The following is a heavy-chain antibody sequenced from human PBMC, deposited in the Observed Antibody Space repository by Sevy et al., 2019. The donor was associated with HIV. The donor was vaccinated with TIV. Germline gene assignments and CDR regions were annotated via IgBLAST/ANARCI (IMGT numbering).Heavy chain of an antibody. CDR1: TMSVSSASDY. V-gene: IGHV4-61*01. D-gene: IGHD3-22*01. CDR3: AKEGGSHYDTSGSFDD. J-gene: IGHJ4*02. CDR2: VYYFGST. Sequence: SETLSLTCNVSTMSVSSASDYWTWIRQPPGKGLEWIGNVYYFGSTNYNPSLKSRVTISLDTSKSQFSLKLRSVTTADTAVFYCAKEGGSHYDTSGSFDDWGQGTRVTVSS.